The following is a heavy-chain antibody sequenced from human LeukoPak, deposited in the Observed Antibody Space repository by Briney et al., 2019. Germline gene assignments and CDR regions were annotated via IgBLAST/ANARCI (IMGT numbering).Heavy chain of an antibody. J-gene: IGHJ3*02. V-gene: IGHV3-7*04. CDR1: GFTFSSDW. D-gene: IGHD4-11*01. Sequence: GSLRLSCADPGFTFSSDWMSWVRPAPGKGLGRVANIKQDGSEKYYVDSVKGRFTISRDNAKNSLYLQMNSLRAEDTAVYYCARAWDYSDYFHAFDIWGQGTMVTVSS. CDR3: ARAWDYSDYFHAFDI. CDR2: IKQDGSEK.